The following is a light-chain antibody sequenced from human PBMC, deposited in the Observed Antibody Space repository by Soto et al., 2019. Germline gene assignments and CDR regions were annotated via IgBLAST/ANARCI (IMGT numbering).Light chain of an antibody. CDR1: SSDVGSYNL. CDR3: CSYAGSSTLYA. V-gene: IGLV2-23*02. J-gene: IGLJ1*01. CDR2: EVS. Sequence: QSVLTQPAHVSGSPCQSITISCTGTSSDVGSYNLVSWYQQHPGKAPKLMIYEVSKRPSGVSNRFSGSKSGNTASLTISGLQAEDEADYYCCSYAGSSTLYAFGTGTKVTVL.